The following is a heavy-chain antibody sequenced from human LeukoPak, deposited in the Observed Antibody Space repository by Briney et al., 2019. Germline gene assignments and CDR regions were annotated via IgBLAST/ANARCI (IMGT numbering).Heavy chain of an antibody. V-gene: IGHV3-74*01. Sequence: PGGSLRLSCAASGFTFSSYWMHWVRQAPGKGLVWVSRINSDGSSTSYADSVKGRFTISRDNAKNTLYLQMNSLRAEDTAVYYCASQRFIAAPIDYWGQGTLVTASS. D-gene: IGHD6-13*01. CDR3: ASQRFIAAPIDY. J-gene: IGHJ4*02. CDR1: GFTFSSYW. CDR2: INSDGSST.